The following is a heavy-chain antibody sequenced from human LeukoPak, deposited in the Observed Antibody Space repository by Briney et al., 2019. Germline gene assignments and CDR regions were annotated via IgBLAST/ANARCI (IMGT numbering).Heavy chain of an antibody. CDR2: ISSSSSYT. D-gene: IGHD2-15*01. CDR3: ARGAGWWDY. CDR1: GFTFSDYY. Sequence: PGGSLRLSCAASGFTFSDYYMTWIRQAPGRGLEWVSCISSSSSYTNYADSVKGRFTISRDNAKNSLHLQMNSLRAEDTAVYYCARGAGWWDYWGQGTLVTVSS. V-gene: IGHV3-11*05. J-gene: IGHJ4*02.